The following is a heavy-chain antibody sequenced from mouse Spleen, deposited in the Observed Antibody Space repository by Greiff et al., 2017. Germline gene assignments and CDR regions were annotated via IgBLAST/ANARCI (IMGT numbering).Heavy chain of an antibody. CDR1: GYAFSSYW. V-gene: IGHV1-80*01. CDR3: ARNYRYEDYFDY. Sequence: QVQLQQSGAELVKPGASVKISCKASGYAFSSYWMNWVKQRPGKGLEWIGQIYPGDGDTNYNGKFKGKATLTADKSSSTAYMQLSSLTSEDSAVYFCARNYRYEDYFDYWGQGTTLTVSS. CDR2: IYPGDGDT. D-gene: IGHD2-14*01. J-gene: IGHJ2*01.